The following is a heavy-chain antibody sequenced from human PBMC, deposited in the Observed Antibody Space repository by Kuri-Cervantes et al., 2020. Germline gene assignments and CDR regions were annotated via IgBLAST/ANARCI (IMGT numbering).Heavy chain of an antibody. CDR2: IIPILGTT. CDR1: GGTFSSYG. CDR3: ATGLAVGQPLYYFDY. Sequence: SVKGSCKASGGTFSSYGISWVRQAPGQGLEWMGGIIPILGTTNYAQKFQGRVTISADKSTSTAYMELSSLRSEDTAVYYCATGLAVGQPLYYFDYWGQGTLVTVSS. D-gene: IGHD2-21*01. J-gene: IGHJ4*02. V-gene: IGHV1-69*10.